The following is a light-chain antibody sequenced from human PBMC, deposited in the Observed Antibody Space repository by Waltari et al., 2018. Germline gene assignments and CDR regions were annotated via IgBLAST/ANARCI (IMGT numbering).Light chain of an antibody. CDR1: QSIGRY. J-gene: IGKJ1*01. Sequence: EIVLTQSPGTLSLSPGERATLSCGASQSIGRYLAWYQQKPDQAPRLLIYAASTRATGIPDRFSGSGSGTDFSLSISRLEPEDFAVYYCQNHERLPATFGQGTKVEIK. CDR3: QNHERLPAT. CDR2: AAS. V-gene: IGKV3-20*01.